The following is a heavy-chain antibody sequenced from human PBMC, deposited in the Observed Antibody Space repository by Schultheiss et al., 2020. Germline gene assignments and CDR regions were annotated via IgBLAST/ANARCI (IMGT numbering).Heavy chain of an antibody. Sequence: SETLSLTCTVSGGSISSYYWSWIRQPPGKGLEWIGYIYYSGSTNYNPSLKSRVTISVDTSKNQFSLQLNSVTPEDTAVYYCARDEIVVVPAAIRRYYYYYGMDVWGQGTTVTVSS. V-gene: IGHV4-59*12. CDR1: GGSISSYY. D-gene: IGHD2-2*02. J-gene: IGHJ6*02. CDR2: IYYSGST. CDR3: ARDEIVVVPAAIRRYYYYYGMDV.